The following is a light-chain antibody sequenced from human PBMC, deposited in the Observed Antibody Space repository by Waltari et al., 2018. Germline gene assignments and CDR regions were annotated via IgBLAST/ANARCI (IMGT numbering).Light chain of an antibody. CDR3: QQYYSTPYT. CDR2: WAS. Sequence: DIVMTQSPDSLAVSLGERATINCKSSQSVLYSTNNKNYLVWYQQKPGKPPKLLIYWASTRESGVPDRFSGGGSGTDFTLTISSLQAEDVAVYYCQQYYSTPYTFGQGTKLEIK. J-gene: IGKJ2*01. CDR1: QSVLYSTNNKNY. V-gene: IGKV4-1*01.